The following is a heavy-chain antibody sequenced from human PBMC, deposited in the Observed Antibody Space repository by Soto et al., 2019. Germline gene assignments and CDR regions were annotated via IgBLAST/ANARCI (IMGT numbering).Heavy chain of an antibody. Sequence: SVKVSCKSSRGTFSIYTISWVRQAPGQGLEWMGRIIPILGIANYAQKFQGRVTITADKSTSTAYMELSSLRSEDTAVYYCARPSSGWYAAFDIWGQGTMVTVSS. D-gene: IGHD6-19*01. V-gene: IGHV1-69*02. CDR2: IIPILGIA. CDR3: ARPSSGWYAAFDI. CDR1: RGTFSIYT. J-gene: IGHJ3*02.